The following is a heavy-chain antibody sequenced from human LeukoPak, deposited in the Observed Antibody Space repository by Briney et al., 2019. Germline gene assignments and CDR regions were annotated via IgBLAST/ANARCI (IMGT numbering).Heavy chain of an antibody. J-gene: IGHJ4*02. D-gene: IGHD6-13*01. Sequence: PGRSLRLSCAASGFSFSSYGMHWVRQAPGKGLEWVAVIWYDGSNKYYADSLKGRFTISRDNSKNTLYLQMNSLRAEDTAVYYCARDDHGIVAAGIDYWGQGTLVTVSS. CDR1: GFSFSSYG. V-gene: IGHV3-33*01. CDR3: ARDDHGIVAAGIDY. CDR2: IWYDGSNK.